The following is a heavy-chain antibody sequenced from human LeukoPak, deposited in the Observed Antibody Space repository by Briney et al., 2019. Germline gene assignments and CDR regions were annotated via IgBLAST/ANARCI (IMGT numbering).Heavy chain of an antibody. Sequence: PGGSLRLSCAASGFTFSNFAMTWVRQAPGKGLEWVSAISAGGDDTYYADSVKGRFTISRDNSKNTLYLQMYSLRAEDTAVYFCVSAEGDSWGQGTLVTVSS. CDR2: ISAGGDDT. CDR3: VSAEGDS. J-gene: IGHJ5*01. CDR1: GFTFSNFA. V-gene: IGHV3-23*01.